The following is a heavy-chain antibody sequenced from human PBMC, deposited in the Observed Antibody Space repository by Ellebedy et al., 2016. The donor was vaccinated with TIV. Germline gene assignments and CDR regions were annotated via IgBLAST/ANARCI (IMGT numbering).Heavy chain of an antibody. D-gene: IGHD6-13*01. J-gene: IGHJ3*02. CDR2: IYHSGST. CDR3: ARGGERTASGTNIGAFDI. V-gene: IGHV4-34*01. Sequence: MPSETLSLTCAVYDGSFSGYFWIWIRQTPGKGLEWIGEIYHSGSTSYNPSLKSRVTISLDTSKNHFSLKLSSVTAADTAVYYCARGGERTASGTNIGAFDIWGQGTVVTVSP. CDR1: DGSFSGYF.